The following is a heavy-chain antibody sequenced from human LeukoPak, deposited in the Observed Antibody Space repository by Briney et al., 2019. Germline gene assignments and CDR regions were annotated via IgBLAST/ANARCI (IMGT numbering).Heavy chain of an antibody. CDR3: ARWTSYDFWSGYTYYYYYYMDV. CDR2: IKQDGSEK. CDR1: GFTFSSYW. D-gene: IGHD3-3*01. V-gene: IGHV3-7*01. J-gene: IGHJ6*03. Sequence: GGSLRLSRAASGFTFSSYWMSWVRQAPGKGLEWVANIKQDGSEKYYVDSVKGRFTISRDNAKNSLYLQMNSLRAEDTAVYYCARWTSYDFWSGYTYYYYYYMDVWGKGTTVTVSS.